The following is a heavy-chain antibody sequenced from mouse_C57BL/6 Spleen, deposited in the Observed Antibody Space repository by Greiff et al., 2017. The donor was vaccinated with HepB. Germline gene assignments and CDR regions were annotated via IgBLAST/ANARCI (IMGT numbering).Heavy chain of an antibody. CDR2: INPSNGGT. D-gene: IGHD2-5*01. CDR1: GYTFTSYW. V-gene: IGHV1-53*01. J-gene: IGHJ4*01. Sequence: QVQLQQPGTELVKPGASVKLSCKASGYTFTSYWMHWVKQRPGQGLEWIGNINPSNGGTKYNEKFKSKATLTVDKSSSTAYMQLSSLTSEDSAVYYCARKSNTLYYAMDYWGQVTSVTVSS. CDR3: ARKSNTLYYAMDY.